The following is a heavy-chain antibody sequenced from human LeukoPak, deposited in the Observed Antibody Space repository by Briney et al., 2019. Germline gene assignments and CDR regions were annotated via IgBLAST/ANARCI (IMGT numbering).Heavy chain of an antibody. CDR2: IHHSGSS. D-gene: IGHD3-9*01. Sequence: SETLSLTCTVSGDSISSGYYWGWIRQPPGRGLEWIGSIHHSGSSYYNPSLKSRVTISVDTSKNQFSLKLSSVTAADTAVYYCARYRLRHLPPQRYYYYYGMDVWGQGTTVTVSS. J-gene: IGHJ6*02. CDR1: GDSISSGYY. CDR3: ARYRLRHLPPQRYYYYYGMDV. V-gene: IGHV4-38-2*02.